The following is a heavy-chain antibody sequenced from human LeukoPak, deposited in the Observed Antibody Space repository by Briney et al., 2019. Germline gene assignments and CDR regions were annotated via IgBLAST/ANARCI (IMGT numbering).Heavy chain of an antibody. V-gene: IGHV1-2*02. CDR2: INPNSGDV. CDR3: ARGPFRNVDIAMVASRFDP. D-gene: IGHD5-18*01. Sequence: ASVKASCKASGYTFTGYYLHWVRPAPGQGLEWMGWINPNSGDVNYAQKFQDRVTMTRDTSITTAYMELSRLRSDDTAVYYCARGPFRNVDIAMVASRFDPWGQGTLVTVSS. CDR1: GYTFTGYY. J-gene: IGHJ5*02.